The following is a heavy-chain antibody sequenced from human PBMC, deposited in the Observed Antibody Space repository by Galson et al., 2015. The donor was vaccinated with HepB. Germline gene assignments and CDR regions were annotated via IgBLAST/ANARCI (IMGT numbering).Heavy chain of an antibody. D-gene: IGHD6-6*01. V-gene: IGHV3-30*18. CDR2: ISYDGSNK. J-gene: IGHJ6*02. CDR1: GFTFSSYG. Sequence: SLRLSCAASGFTFSSYGMHWVRQAPGKGLEWVAVISYDGSNKYYADSVKGRFTISRDNSKNTLYLQMNSLRAEDTAVYYCAKDQGNQQLVPYYYYYGMDVWGQGTTVTVSS. CDR3: AKDQGNQQLVPYYYYYGMDV.